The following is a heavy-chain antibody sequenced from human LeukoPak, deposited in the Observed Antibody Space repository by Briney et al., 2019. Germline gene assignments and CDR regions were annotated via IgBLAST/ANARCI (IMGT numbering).Heavy chain of an antibody. V-gene: IGHV3-9*01. J-gene: IGHJ6*02. D-gene: IGHD1-26*01. CDR3: AKDIVRTSGSYTYYYYGMDV. Sequence: GGSLRLSCAASGFTFDDYAMHWVRQAPGKGLEWVSGISWNSGSIGYADSVKGRFTISRDNAKNSLYLQMNSLRAEDTALYYCAKDIVRTSGSYTYYYYGMDVWGQGTTATVSS. CDR1: GFTFDDYA. CDR2: ISWNSGSI.